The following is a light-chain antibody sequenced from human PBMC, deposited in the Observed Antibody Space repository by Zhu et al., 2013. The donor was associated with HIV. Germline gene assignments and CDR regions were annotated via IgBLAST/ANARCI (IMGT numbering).Light chain of an antibody. CDR1: QSVSSN. V-gene: IGKV3-15*01. Sequence: EIVMTQSPDTLSVSPGERASLSCRASQSVSSNLAWYQQKPGHPPRLLIFGASTRATGIPARFSGSGFGTEFTLTISSLQSEDSAVYYCQQYNNWPPLTFGRRDRTVEIK. CDR2: GAS. J-gene: IGKJ4*01. CDR3: QQYNNWPPLT.